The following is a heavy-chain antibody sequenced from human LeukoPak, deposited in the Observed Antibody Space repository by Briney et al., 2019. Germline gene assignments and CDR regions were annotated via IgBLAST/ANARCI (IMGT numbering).Heavy chain of an antibody. CDR2: ISASGGST. CDR3: AKVMKGSERLTMVRGVIIKTAGLYYMDV. CDR1: GFTLSSYA. D-gene: IGHD3-10*01. V-gene: IGHV3-23*01. J-gene: IGHJ6*03. Sequence: GGSLRLSCAASGFTLSSYAMSWVRQAPGKGLEWVSSISASGGSTNYADSVKGRFSISRDNSKNTVYLQMNSLRAEDTAVYYCAKVMKGSERLTMVRGVIIKTAGLYYMDVWGKGTTVTVSS.